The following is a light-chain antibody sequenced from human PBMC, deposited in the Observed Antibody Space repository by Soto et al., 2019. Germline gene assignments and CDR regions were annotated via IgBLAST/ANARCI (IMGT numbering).Light chain of an antibody. J-gene: IGLJ3*02. CDR1: SSNIGTNP. Sequence: QSVLTQPPSASGTPGQRVTISCSGSSSNIGTNPVNWYQHVPGTAPKLLIYNDNQRPSGVPARFSGSRSGTSASLAISGLQSEDEADYYCAPWDAGLNGPVFGGGTKLTVL. CDR3: APWDAGLNGPV. V-gene: IGLV1-44*01. CDR2: NDN.